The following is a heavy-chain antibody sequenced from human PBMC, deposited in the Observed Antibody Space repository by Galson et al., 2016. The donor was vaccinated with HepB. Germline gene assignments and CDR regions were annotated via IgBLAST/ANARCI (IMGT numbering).Heavy chain of an antibody. CDR1: GFNFRSFW. CDR3: ARDPGYCSGGNCYSENYFDY. V-gene: IGHV3-74*01. J-gene: IGHJ4*02. CDR2: IKSDGSNR. D-gene: IGHD2-15*01. Sequence: SLRLSCAASGFNFRSFWMHWVRQAPGKGLVWVSRIKSDGSNRIYAESEKGRFTVSRDNAKNTLYLQLNSLRAEDTAVYYCARDPGYCSGGNCYSENYFDYWGQGTLVTVSS.